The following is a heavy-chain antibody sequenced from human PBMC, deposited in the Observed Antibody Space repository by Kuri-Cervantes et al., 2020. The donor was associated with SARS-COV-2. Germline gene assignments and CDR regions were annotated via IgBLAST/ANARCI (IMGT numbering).Heavy chain of an antibody. J-gene: IGHJ3*02. Sequence: GSLRLSCTVSGGSISSGSYYWGWIRQPPGKGLEWIGSIYHSGSTYYNPSLKSRVTISVDTSKNQFSLKLSSVTAADTAVYYCARDLREDAFDIWGQGTMVTVSS. CDR2: IYHSGST. V-gene: IGHV4-39*07. CDR1: GGSISSGSYY. CDR3: ARDLREDAFDI.